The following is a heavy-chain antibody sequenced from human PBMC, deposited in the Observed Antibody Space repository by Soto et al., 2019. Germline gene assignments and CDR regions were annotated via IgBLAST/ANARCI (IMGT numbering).Heavy chain of an antibody. D-gene: IGHD2-2*01. Sequence: GGSLRLSCAASGFTFSSYGMHWVRQAPGKGLEWVAVIWYDGSNKYYADSVKGRFTISRDNSKNTLYLQMNSLRAEDTAVYYCARDRGTSHCWYYFDYWGQGTLVTVSS. CDR3: ARDRGTSHCWYYFDY. CDR1: GFTFSSYG. V-gene: IGHV3-33*01. J-gene: IGHJ4*02. CDR2: IWYDGSNK.